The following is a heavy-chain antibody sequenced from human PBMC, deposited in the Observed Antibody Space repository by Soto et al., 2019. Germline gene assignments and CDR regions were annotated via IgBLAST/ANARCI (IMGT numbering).Heavy chain of an antibody. J-gene: IGHJ4*02. CDR3: TRGRSMIANDDFEY. Sequence: GVSLRLSCAASGFAVSSYSMHWVRQAPGKGLEWVAAMSFDGNSKYFADSVKGRFKISRDTSKNTWSLEMESLGVEDSALYHCTRGRSMIANDDFEYRGQGTQVTVSS. D-gene: IGHD2-21*01. CDR2: MSFDGNSK. V-gene: IGHV3-30-3*01. CDR1: GFAVSSYS.